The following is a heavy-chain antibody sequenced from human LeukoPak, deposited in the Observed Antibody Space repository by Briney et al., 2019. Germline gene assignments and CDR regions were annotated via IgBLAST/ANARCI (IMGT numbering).Heavy chain of an antibody. Sequence: ASVEVSCKASGYTFTSYDINWVRQATGQGLEWMGWMNPNSGNTGYAQKFQGRVTMTRNTSISTAYMELSSLRSEDTAVYYCARLGAVATIKDYWGQGTLVTVSS. CDR3: ARLGAVATIKDY. J-gene: IGHJ4*02. V-gene: IGHV1-8*01. CDR2: MNPNSGNT. CDR1: GYTFTSYD. D-gene: IGHD5-12*01.